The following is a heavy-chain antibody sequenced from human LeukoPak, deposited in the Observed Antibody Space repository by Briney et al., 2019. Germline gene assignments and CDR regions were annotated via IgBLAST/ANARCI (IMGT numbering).Heavy chain of an antibody. CDR3: ARGPYDSGGYYLAACDV. CDR2: VYYTGST. Sequence: PSETLSLTCTVSGASITSYYWSWFRQPPGKGLEWVGYVYYTGSTNYSPPLKSRLTMSVDTSKNQFSLNLSSVTAADTAIYYCARGPYDSGGYYLAACDVWGRGTMVTVTS. CDR1: GASITSYY. J-gene: IGHJ3*01. D-gene: IGHD3-22*01. V-gene: IGHV4-59*01.